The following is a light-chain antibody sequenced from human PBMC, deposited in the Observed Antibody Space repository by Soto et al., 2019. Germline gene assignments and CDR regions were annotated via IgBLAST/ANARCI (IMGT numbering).Light chain of an antibody. J-gene: IGKJ3*01. CDR1: PSVSSSK. V-gene: IGKV3-20*01. CDR3: KHYGSSPPFT. CDR2: GVS. Sequence: EIVLTQSPGTVSLSPGARATLSCRASPSVSSSKLAWYQQKPGQAPRLLIYGVSSRVTGIPERFSGSGSGPDFTLTISRLEPEDFAVYYCKHYGSSPPFTFGPGNTVDIK.